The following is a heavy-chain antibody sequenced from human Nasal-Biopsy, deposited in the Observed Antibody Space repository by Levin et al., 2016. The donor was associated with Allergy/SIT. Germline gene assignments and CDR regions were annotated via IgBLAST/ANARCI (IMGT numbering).Heavy chain of an antibody. D-gene: IGHD4/OR15-4a*01. CDR1: GFMFPTSA. CDR2: IVVGSGAT. Sequence: SVKVSCKAYGFMFPTSAVQWVRQARGQPLEWIGWIVVGSGATKYAQRFQGRVTLTRDMSTDTAYMELNTLTFEDTAIYTCVADLTSDDYNTWFDPWGPGTLVTVSS. J-gene: IGHJ5*02. CDR3: VADLTSDDYNTWFDP. V-gene: IGHV1-58*01.